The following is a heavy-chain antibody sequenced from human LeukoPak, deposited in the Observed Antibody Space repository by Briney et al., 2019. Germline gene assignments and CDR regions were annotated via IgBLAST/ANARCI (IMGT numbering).Heavy chain of an antibody. Sequence: GASVKVSCKASGYTFTNYAMNWVRQAPGQGLEWMGWINTNTVNPTYAQGFTGRFVFSLDTSVSTAYLQISSLRAEDTAVYYCARGTSGLVTTNDYWGQGTLVTVSS. CDR1: GYTFTNYA. V-gene: IGHV7-4-1*02. CDR2: INTNTVNP. D-gene: IGHD3/OR15-3a*01. CDR3: ARGTSGLVTTNDY. J-gene: IGHJ4*02.